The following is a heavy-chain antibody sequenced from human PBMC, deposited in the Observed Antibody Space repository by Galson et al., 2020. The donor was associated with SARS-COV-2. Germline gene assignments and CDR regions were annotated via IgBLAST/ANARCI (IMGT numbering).Heavy chain of an antibody. Sequence: GESLKISYAGSGFSFSDYEMNWVRHGPGKGLEWVSYISSSGTNIYYADSVKGRFTISRDNAKNSLYLQMTSLRAEDTAIYYCASPYLAAASFFGAFDIWGPGTMVTVSS. CDR1: GFSFSDYE. V-gene: IGHV3-48*03. CDR2: ISSSGTNI. D-gene: IGHD6-13*01. J-gene: IGHJ3*02. CDR3: ASPYLAAASFFGAFDI.